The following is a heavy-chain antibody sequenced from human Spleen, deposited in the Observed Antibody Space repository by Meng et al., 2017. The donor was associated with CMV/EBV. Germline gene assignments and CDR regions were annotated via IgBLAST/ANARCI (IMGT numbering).Heavy chain of an antibody. CDR2: IFHSGTT. Sequence: VSGNAVSSGDYYWSWVRQHPGKGLEYIGYIFHSGTTYSNPSLKSRVTISLDTSKSQFSLKLYSVTAADTAVYYCARDRRGGTFFDLWGRGTLVTVSS. CDR3: ARDRRGGTFFDL. V-gene: IGHV4-30-4*08. CDR1: GNAVSSGDYY. J-gene: IGHJ2*01. D-gene: IGHD3-16*01.